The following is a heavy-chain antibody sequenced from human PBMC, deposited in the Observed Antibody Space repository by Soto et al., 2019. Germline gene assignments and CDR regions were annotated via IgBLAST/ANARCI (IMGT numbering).Heavy chain of an antibody. CDR1: GFTFTSSG. J-gene: IGHJ4*02. Sequence: SVKVSCKASGFTFTSSGVQWVRQARGQRLEWIGWIVVGSGNTNYAQKFQERVSITRDMSTSTAYMELSSLRSEDTAVYYCAAVTLRXGPNFDYWGQGTLVTVSS. CDR3: AAVTLRXGPNFDY. V-gene: IGHV1-58*01. CDR2: IVVGSGNT.